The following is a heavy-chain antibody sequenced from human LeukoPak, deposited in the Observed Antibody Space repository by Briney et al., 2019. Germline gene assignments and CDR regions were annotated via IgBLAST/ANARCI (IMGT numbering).Heavy chain of an antibody. V-gene: IGHV1-2*02. CDR3: ARDQLVRSVVDGVVAASTRYYAMDV. Sequence: ASVKVSCKASGYTFTGFYMHWVRQAPGQGLEWMGWINPNSGGTNFAQEFQGRVTMTRDTSISTAHMELSSLRSDDTAVYYCARDQLVRSVVDGVVAASTRYYAMDVWGQGTTVTVS. J-gene: IGHJ6*02. CDR2: INPNSGGT. CDR1: GYTFTGFY. D-gene: IGHD2-15*01.